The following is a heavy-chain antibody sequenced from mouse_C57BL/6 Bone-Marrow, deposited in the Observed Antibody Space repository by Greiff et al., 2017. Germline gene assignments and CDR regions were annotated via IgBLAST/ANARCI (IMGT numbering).Heavy chain of an antibody. CDR1: GYTFTSYW. D-gene: IGHD1-1*01. J-gene: IGHJ4*01. V-gene: IGHV1-64*01. CDR3: ARGGYYYGSSSRAMDY. Sequence: QVQLQQSGAELVKPGASVKLSCKASGYTFTSYWMHWVKQRPGQGLEWIGMIHPNSGSTNYNEKFKSKATLTVDKSSSTAYMQLSSLTSEDSAVYYCARGGYYYGSSSRAMDYWGQGTSVTVSS. CDR2: IHPNSGST.